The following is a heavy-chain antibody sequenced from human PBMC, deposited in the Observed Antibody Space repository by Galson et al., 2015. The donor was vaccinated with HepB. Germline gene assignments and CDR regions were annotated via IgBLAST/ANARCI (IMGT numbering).Heavy chain of an antibody. Sequence: SLRLSCAGSGFIFSNYALSWVRQAPGKGLQWVSGISGDTYGTYYADSVKGRFTISRDNSNNRLYLQMTSVRADDTATYYCAKRRSWYTGFDSWGQGALVTVSS. J-gene: IGHJ4*02. CDR2: ISGDTYGT. V-gene: IGHV3-23*01. CDR1: GFIFSNYA. D-gene: IGHD6-13*01. CDR3: AKRRSWYTGFDS.